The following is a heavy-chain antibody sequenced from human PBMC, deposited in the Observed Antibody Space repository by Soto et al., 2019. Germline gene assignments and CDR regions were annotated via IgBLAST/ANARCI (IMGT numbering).Heavy chain of an antibody. CDR1: GGTFSSYT. CDR2: IIPILGIA. V-gene: IGHV1-69*02. J-gene: IGHJ4*02. D-gene: IGHD1-1*01. CDR3: ARAEGTFVDY. Sequence: QVQLVQSGAEVKKPGSSVKVSCKASGGTFSSYTISWVRQAPGQGLEWMGRIIPILGIANYAQKFQGRVTITADKSTITADMELSSLRSEDTAVYYCARAEGTFVDYWGQGTLVTVSS.